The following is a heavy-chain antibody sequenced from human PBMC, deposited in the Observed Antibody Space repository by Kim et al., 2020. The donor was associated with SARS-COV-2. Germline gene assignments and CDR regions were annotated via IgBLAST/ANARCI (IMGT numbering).Heavy chain of an antibody. V-gene: IGHV4-59*13. CDR3: ARDRKNYYGSGSYFSGGMNSWFDP. CDR2: IYYSGST. D-gene: IGHD3-10*01. Sequence: SKTLSLTCTVSGGSISSYYWSWIRQPPGKGLEWIGYIYYSGSTNYNPSLKSRVTISVEPSKNQFSLKLSSVTAADTAVYYCARDRKNYYGSGSYFSGGMNSWFDPWGQGTLVTVSS. J-gene: IGHJ5*02. CDR1: GGSISSYY.